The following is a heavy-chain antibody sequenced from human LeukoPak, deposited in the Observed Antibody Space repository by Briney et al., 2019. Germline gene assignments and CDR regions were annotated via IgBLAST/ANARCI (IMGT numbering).Heavy chain of an antibody. J-gene: IGHJ5*02. V-gene: IGHV5-51*01. D-gene: IGHD2-2*01. Sequence: GESLKISCKGSGYSFSTYWIVWVRQLPGKGLEWMGIIYPGDFDTRYSPSFQGQVTISVDKSINTAYLQWSSLKASDTAIYYCARLASHCSDSSCQVMRWFDPWGQGTLVTVSS. CDR1: GYSFSTYW. CDR3: ARLASHCSDSSCQVMRWFDP. CDR2: IYPGDFDT.